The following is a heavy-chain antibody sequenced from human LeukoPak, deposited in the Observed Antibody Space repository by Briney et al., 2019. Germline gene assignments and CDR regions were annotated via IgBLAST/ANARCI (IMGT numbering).Heavy chain of an antibody. J-gene: IGHJ6*03. V-gene: IGHV1-69*13. Sequence: ASVKVSCKASGGTFSSYAISWVRQAPGQGLEWMGGIIPILGTANYAQKFQGRVTITADESTSTAYMELSSLRSEDTAVYYCAKSFGKYSSSGYGEGYYYYMDVWGKGTTVTVSS. D-gene: IGHD6-13*01. CDR2: IIPILGTA. CDR1: GGTFSSYA. CDR3: AKSFGKYSSSGYGEGYYYYMDV.